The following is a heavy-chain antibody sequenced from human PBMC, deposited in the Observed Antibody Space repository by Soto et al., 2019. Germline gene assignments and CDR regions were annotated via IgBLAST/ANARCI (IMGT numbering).Heavy chain of an antibody. CDR1: GGSISSGGYS. CDR3: ARGPPSGSYYTYYFDY. J-gene: IGHJ4*02. CDR2: IYHSGST. D-gene: IGHD3-10*01. V-gene: IGHV4-30-2*01. Sequence: SETLSLTCAVSGGSISSGGYSWSWIRQPPGKGLEWIGYIYHSGSTYYNPSLKSRVTISVDRSKNQFSLKLSSVTAADTAVYYCARGPPSGSYYTYYFDYWGQGTLVTVSS.